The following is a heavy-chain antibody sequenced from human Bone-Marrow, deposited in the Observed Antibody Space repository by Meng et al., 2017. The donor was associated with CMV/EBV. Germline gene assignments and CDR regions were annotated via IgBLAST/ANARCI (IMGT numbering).Heavy chain of an antibody. CDR3: ARKPGTLYYYYGMDV. CDR2: INQDGSEK. J-gene: IGHJ6*02. V-gene: IGHV3-7*01. CDR1: GFTFSSSW. Sequence: GESLKISCVASGFTFSSSWMSWVRQAPGKGLECVANINQDGSEKYYVDSVKGRFTISRDNTKNSLYLQMNSLRAEDTAVYYCARKPGTLYYYYGMDVWGQGTTVTVS. D-gene: IGHD1-14*01.